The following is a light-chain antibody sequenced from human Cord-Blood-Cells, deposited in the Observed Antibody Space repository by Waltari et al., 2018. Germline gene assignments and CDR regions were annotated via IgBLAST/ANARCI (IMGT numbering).Light chain of an antibody. Sequence: DIQMTQSPSSLSASVGARVTITCRASQSISSYLNWYQQKPGKAPKLLIYAASSLQSGVPSMFSGSGAGTDFTLTISSLQPEDFATYYCQQSYSTPLTFGGGTKVESK. V-gene: IGKV1-39*01. CDR3: QQSYSTPLT. J-gene: IGKJ4*01. CDR2: AAS. CDR1: QSISSY.